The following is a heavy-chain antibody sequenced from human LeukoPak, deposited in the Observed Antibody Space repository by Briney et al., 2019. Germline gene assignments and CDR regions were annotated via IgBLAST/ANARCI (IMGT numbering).Heavy chain of an antibody. CDR2: IKQDGSEK. D-gene: IGHD3-10*01. CDR1: GFTFSSYW. CDR3: ARDGFPYYYGSGSAFFDY. Sequence: GGSLRLSCAASGFTFSSYWMSWVRQAPGKGLEWVANIKQDGSEKYYVDSVKGRFTISRDNAKNSLYLQMNSLRAEDTAVYYCARDGFPYYYGSGSAFFDYWGQGTLVTVSS. J-gene: IGHJ4*02. V-gene: IGHV3-7*01.